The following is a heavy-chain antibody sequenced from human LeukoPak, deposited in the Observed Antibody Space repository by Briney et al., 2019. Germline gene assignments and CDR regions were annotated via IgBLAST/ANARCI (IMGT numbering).Heavy chain of an antibody. CDR2: IYYSGST. D-gene: IGHD6-13*01. CDR3: ARQSNSIAAAGTSY. J-gene: IGHJ4*02. CDR1: GGSISSYY. Sequence: SETLSLTCTVSGGSISSYYWSWIRQPPGKGLEWIGYIYYSGSTNYNPSLKSRVTISVDTSKNQFSLKLSSVTAADTAVYYCARQSNSIAAAGTSYWGQGTLVTVSS. V-gene: IGHV4-59*08.